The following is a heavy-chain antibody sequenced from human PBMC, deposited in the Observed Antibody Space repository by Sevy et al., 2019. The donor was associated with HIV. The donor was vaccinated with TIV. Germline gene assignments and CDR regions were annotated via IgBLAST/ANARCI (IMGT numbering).Heavy chain of an antibody. J-gene: IGHJ4*02. V-gene: IGHV1-24*01. CDR3: ATGLPGEYVDCSSCYSDYFAY. CDR2: FDPEDGEK. CDR1: GYTLIEFS. D-gene: IGHD2-15*01. Sequence: ASVKVSCKVSGYTLIEFSMHWVRQAPGKGLEWMGGFDPEDGEKIYAQRFQGRVTMTEDTSTDTAYMELSSLRSEETAGYYCATGLPGEYVDCSSCYSDYFAYWGQGTLVTVSS.